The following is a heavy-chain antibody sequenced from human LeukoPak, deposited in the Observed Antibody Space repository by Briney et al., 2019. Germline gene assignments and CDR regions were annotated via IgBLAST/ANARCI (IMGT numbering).Heavy chain of an antibody. CDR3: ARAAQGDYYGSGSYYTRDLKFDLDY. CDR1: GYTFTGYY. V-gene: IGHV1-2*02. CDR2: INPNSGGT. Sequence: WASVKVSCKASGYTFTGYYMHWVRQAPGQGLEWMGWINPNSGGTNYAQKFQGRVTMTRDTSISTAYMELSRLRSDDTAVYYCARAAQGDYYGSGSYYTRDLKFDLDYWGQGTLVTVSS. J-gene: IGHJ4*02. D-gene: IGHD3-10*01.